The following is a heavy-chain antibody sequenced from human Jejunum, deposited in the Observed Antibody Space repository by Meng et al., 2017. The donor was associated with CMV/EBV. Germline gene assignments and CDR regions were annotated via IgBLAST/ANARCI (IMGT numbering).Heavy chain of an antibody. V-gene: IGHV3-21*01. CDR1: GCTFSNNH. CDR2: ISEASTYI. Sequence: GCTFSNNHMSEGRQTPGKGLEWFSSISEASTYIYYADSVKGRFTVSRDNAKNSVYLQMNSLRAEDTAVYYCTRAYEYGDPNWFDPWGPGTLVTVSS. D-gene: IGHD4/OR15-4a*01. CDR3: TRAYEYGDPNWFDP. J-gene: IGHJ5*02.